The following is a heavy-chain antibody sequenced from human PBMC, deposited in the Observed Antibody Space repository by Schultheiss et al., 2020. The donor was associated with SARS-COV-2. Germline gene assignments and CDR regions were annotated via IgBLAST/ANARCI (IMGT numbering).Heavy chain of an antibody. CDR3: ARGQAAIVVVVAASYFDY. J-gene: IGHJ4*02. CDR1: GGSISSYN. CDR2: IYTNGST. Sequence: SETLSLTCTVSGGSISSYNLTWIRQPPGKGLEWIGCIYTNGSTSSNPSLKSRVTISVDTSKNQFSLKLSSVTAADTAVYYCARGQAAIVVVVAASYFDYWGQGTLVTVSS. V-gene: IGHV4-4*08. D-gene: IGHD2-15*01.